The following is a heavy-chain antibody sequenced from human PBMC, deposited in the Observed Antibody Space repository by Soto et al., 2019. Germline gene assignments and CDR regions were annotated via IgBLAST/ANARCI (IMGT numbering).Heavy chain of an antibody. CDR2: IYYSGST. J-gene: IGHJ5*02. CDR3: ARHHLYNCNRHCFDP. V-gene: IGHV4-39*01. CDR1: GGSISSSSYY. D-gene: IGHD1-20*01. Sequence: SETLSLTCTVSGGSISSSSYYWGWIRQPPGKGLEWIGSIYYSGSTYYNPSLKSRVTISVDTSKNQFSLKLSSVTAADTAVYYCARHHLYNCNRHCFDPWSKGTLVTVSS.